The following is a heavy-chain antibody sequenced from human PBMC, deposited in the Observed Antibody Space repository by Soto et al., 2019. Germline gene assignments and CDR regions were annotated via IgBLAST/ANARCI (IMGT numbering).Heavy chain of an antibody. CDR2: IIPVLNRT. D-gene: IGHD4-4*01. J-gene: IGHJ5*02. CDR3: ATDRGDYSSNDA. CDR1: GGTFSIST. Sequence: QVQLVQSGAEVKKPGSSVKVSCKASGGTFSISTFSWVRQAPGQGLEWMGRIIPVLNRTNYAQRYQGRVAITADTSTDTAYMELSSRNSEDTAVYYCATDRGDYSSNDAGGQGNLVTVSS. V-gene: IGHV1-69*08.